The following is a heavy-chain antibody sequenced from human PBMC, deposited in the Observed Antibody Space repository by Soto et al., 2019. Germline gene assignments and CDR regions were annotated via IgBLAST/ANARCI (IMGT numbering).Heavy chain of an antibody. D-gene: IGHD6-13*01. CDR1: GDSIIGTHW. CDR3: XXXSXXSGTYYFDY. Sequence: TLSLTCAVSGDSIIGTHWWSWVRRPPGKGLEFIGETHHSRGTNYNPSLRSRVTMSLDKSKNQLSLILYSVTAADTGVYYXXXXSXXSGTYYFDYWGQGTLVXVSS. CDR2: THHSRGT. V-gene: IGHV4-4*02. J-gene: IGHJ4*01.